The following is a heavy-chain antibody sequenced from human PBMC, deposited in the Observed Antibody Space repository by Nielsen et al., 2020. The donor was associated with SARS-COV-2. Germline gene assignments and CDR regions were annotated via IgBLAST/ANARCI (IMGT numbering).Heavy chain of an antibody. CDR2: ISYDGSNK. CDR3: ARVTGDCTNGVCYTTMEFTVDY. D-gene: IGHD2-8*01. V-gene: IGHV3-30-3*01. J-gene: IGHJ4*02. Sequence: GESLKISCAASGFTFSSYAMHWVRQAPGKGLEWVAVISYDGSNKYYADSVKGRFTISRDNSKNTLYLQMNSLRAEDTAVYYCARVTGDCTNGVCYTTMEFTVDYWGQGTLVTVSS. CDR1: GFTFSSYA.